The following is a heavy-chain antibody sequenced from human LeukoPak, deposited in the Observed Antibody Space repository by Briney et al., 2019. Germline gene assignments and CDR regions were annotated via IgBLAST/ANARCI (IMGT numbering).Heavy chain of an antibody. V-gene: IGHV3-30*18. J-gene: IGHJ4*02. CDR2: VSSDGGTT. CDR3: AKAHIVVVTAISQGFDY. CDR1: GFTFSSHG. Sequence: PGTSLRLSCAASGFTFSSHGIHWVRQAPGKGLEWVAVVSSDGGTTYYADSVKGRFTISRDNSKNTLYLQMNSLRAEDTAVYYCAKAHIVVVTAISQGFDYWGQGTLVTVSS. D-gene: IGHD2-21*02.